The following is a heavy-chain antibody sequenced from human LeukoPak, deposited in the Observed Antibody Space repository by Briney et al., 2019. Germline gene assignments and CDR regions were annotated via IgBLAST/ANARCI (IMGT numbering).Heavy chain of an antibody. J-gene: IGHJ3*02. CDR2: ISWDGGST. CDR1: GFTFDDYT. V-gene: IGHV3-43*01. Sequence: GGSLRLSCAASGFTFDDYTEHWGRHAPGEGLGWVSLISWDGGSTYYADAVKGRFTISRDNSKNSLYLQMNSLRTEDTALDYFEYDTSQWLDAVDIWGRGTMVTVSS. CDR3: EYDTSQWLDAVDI. D-gene: IGHD6-19*01.